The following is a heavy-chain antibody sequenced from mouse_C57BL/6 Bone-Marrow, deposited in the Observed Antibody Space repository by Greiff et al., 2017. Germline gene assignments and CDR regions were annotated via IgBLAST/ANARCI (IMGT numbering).Heavy chain of an antibody. Sequence: DVQLQESGAELVRPGASVKLSCTASGFNIKDDYMHWVKQMPEQGLEWIGWIDPENGDTEYASKFQGKATITADTSSNTAYLQLSSLTSEDTAVYYCTTIYYYGSSPLDYWGQGTTLTVSS. D-gene: IGHD1-1*01. CDR1: GFNIKDDY. V-gene: IGHV14-4*01. CDR3: TTIYYYGSSPLDY. J-gene: IGHJ2*01. CDR2: IDPENGDT.